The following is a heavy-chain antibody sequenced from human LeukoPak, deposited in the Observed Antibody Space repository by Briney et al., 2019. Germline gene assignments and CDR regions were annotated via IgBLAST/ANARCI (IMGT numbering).Heavy chain of an antibody. CDR3: ARHPRYNWNYVNY. Sequence: SETLSLTCTVSGGSISSSRYYWGWIRQPPGKGLEWIGSIYYSGSTYYNPSLKSRVTISVDTSKNQFSLKLSSVTAADTAVYYCARHPRYNWNYVNYWGQGTLVTVSS. D-gene: IGHD1-7*01. CDR2: IYYSGST. J-gene: IGHJ4*02. V-gene: IGHV4-39*01. CDR1: GGSISSSRYY.